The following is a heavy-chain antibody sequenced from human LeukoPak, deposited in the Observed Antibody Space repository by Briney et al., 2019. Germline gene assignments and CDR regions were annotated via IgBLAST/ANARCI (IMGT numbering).Heavy chain of an antibody. CDR2: ISWNSGSI. CDR1: GFTFDDYA. V-gene: IGHV3-9*01. D-gene: IGHD6-13*01. J-gene: IGHJ3*02. CDR3: ARLGGGHSSSWYDAFDI. Sequence: GRSLRLSCAASGFTFDDYAMHWVRQAPGKGLEWVSGISWNSGSIGYADSVKGRFTISRDNAKNSLYLQMNSLRAEDTAVYYCARLGGGHSSSWYDAFDIWGQGTMVTVSS.